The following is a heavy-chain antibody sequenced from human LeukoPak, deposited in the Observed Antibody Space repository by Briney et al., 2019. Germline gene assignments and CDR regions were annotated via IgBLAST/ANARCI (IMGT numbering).Heavy chain of an antibody. V-gene: IGHV1-2*02. D-gene: IGHD2-2*03. Sequence: ASVKVSCKASGYTFTGYYMHWVRQAPGQGLGWMGWINPNSGGTNYAQKFQGRVTMTRDTSINTAYMELSRLRSDDTAVYYCASWAGYCSSTSCHPLNWFDPWGQGTLVTVSS. CDR2: INPNSGGT. J-gene: IGHJ5*02. CDR3: ASWAGYCSSTSCHPLNWFDP. CDR1: GYTFTGYY.